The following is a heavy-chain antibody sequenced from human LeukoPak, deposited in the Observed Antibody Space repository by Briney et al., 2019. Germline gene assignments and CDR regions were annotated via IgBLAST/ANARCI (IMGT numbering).Heavy chain of an antibody. CDR2: IYSGGNT. V-gene: IGHV3-66*01. CDR1: GXTVNSNY. Sequence: GGSLRLSCAASGXTVNSNYMSWVRQAPGKGLEWVSVIYSGGNTYYADSVKGRFTISRDNSKNTLYLQMNGLGAEDTAVYYCATTPSYSGFWSGPPNWFNPWGQGTLVTVSS. CDR3: ATTPSYSGFWSGPPNWFNP. J-gene: IGHJ5*02. D-gene: IGHD3-3*01.